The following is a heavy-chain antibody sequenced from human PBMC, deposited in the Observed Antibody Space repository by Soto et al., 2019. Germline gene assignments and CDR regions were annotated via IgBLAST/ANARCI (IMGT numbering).Heavy chain of an antibody. J-gene: IGHJ3*02. CDR2: ISCNSGII. CDR3: AKDIEWGGIHRNHAFDI. V-gene: IGHV3-9*01. CDR1: GFTFDDYA. D-gene: IGHD1-26*01. Sequence: EMKLVESGGGLVQPGRSLRLSCAASGFTFDDYAIHWVRQAPGKGLEWVSSISCNSGIIDYADSVKGRFTISRDNAQNSLYLQMNSLRPEDTALYYCAKDIEWGGIHRNHAFDIWGQGTMVSVSS.